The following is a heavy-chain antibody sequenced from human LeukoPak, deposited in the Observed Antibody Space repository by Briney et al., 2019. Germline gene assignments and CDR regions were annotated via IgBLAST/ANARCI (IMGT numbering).Heavy chain of an antibody. V-gene: IGHV3-9*01. Sequence: PGGSLRLSCAASGFTFDDYAMHWVRQAPGKGLEWVSGISWNSGSISYADSVKGRFTISRDNAKNSLYLQMNSLRAEDTALYYCAKVGRFGEPQESYFDYWGQGTLVTVSS. J-gene: IGHJ4*02. CDR3: AKVGRFGEPQESYFDY. CDR2: ISWNSGSI. D-gene: IGHD3-10*01. CDR1: GFTFDDYA.